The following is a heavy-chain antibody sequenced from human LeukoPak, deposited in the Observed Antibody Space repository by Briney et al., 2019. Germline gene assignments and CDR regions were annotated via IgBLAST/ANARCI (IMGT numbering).Heavy chain of an antibody. CDR2: IRYDGSNK. J-gene: IGHJ4*02. CDR3: AKDRSGSGGLDFDY. D-gene: IGHD3-10*01. CDR1: GFTFSYYG. Sequence: GGSLRLSCAASGFTFSYYGIHWVRQAPGKGLEWVAFIRYDGSNKYYADSVKGRFTISRDNSKNTLYLQMNSLRAEDTAVYYCAKDRSGSGGLDFDYWGQGTLVTVSS. V-gene: IGHV3-30*02.